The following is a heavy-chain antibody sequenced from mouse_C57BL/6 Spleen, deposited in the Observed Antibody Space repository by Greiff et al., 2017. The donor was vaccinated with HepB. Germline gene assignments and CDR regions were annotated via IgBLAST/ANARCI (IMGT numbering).Heavy chain of an antibody. CDR2: ISSGGSYT. Sequence: EVMLVESGGDLVKPGGSLKLSCAASGFTFSSYGMSWVRQTPDKRLEWVATISSGGSYTYYPDSVKGRFTISRDNAKNTLYLQMSSLKSEDTAMYYCARQGGAIDYWGQGTTLTVSS. J-gene: IGHJ2*01. CDR3: ARQGGAIDY. V-gene: IGHV5-6*01. CDR1: GFTFSSYG.